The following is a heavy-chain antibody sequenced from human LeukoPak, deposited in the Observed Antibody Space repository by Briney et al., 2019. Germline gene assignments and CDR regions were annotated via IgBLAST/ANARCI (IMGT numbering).Heavy chain of an antibody. J-gene: IGHJ4*02. D-gene: IGHD4-17*01. CDR1: GFTFSSYA. CDR3: AKAPGTTVTRGFDY. Sequence: GGSLRLSCGAYGFTFSSYAMNWVRQAPGKGLEWVSAISGSGNSTFYANSVKGRFTISRDISKNTLYLQMNSLRAEDTAVYYCAKAPGTTVTRGFDYWGQGTLVTVSS. V-gene: IGHV3-23*01. CDR2: ISGSGNST.